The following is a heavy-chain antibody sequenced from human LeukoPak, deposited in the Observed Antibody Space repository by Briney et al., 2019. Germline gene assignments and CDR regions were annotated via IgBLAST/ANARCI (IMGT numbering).Heavy chain of an antibody. D-gene: IGHD6-13*01. CDR1: GGSISSYY. CDR3: ARGDSSSWYLGAFDI. V-gene: IGHV4-59*01. Sequence: SETLSLTCTVSGGSISSYYWSWIRQPPGKGLERIGYIYYSGSTNYNPSLKSRVTISVDTSKNQFSLKLSSVTAADTAVYYCARGDSSSWYLGAFDIWGQGTIVTVSS. J-gene: IGHJ3*02. CDR2: IYYSGST.